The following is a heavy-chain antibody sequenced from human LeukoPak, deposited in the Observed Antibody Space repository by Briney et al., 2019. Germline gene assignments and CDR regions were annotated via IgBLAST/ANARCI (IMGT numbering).Heavy chain of an antibody. CDR2: ISHSGST. CDR3: ARGVGYDILTGPGYFDL. J-gene: IGHJ2*01. CDR1: TGSFGDYY. Sequence: SETLPLTCAVYTGSFGDYYWSWIRQPPGMGLEWIGKISHSGSTNYNPSLKSRVSISVDTSKNQFSLKLGSLNAADTAVYYCARGVGYDILTGPGYFDLWGRGTLVTVSS. D-gene: IGHD3-9*01. V-gene: IGHV4-34*01.